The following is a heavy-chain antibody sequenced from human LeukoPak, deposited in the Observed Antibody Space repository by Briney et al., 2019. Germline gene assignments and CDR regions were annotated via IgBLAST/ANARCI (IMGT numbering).Heavy chain of an antibody. J-gene: IGHJ4*02. Sequence: GGSLRLSCAASGFTFSSYAMSWVRQAPGKGLEWVATIKHDGSEKYFMDSVKGRFIISRDNVENSLYLQMNNLRAEDTAFYYCVKPYYFSSGSFNWGQGTLVTVSS. CDR2: IKHDGSEK. V-gene: IGHV3-7*01. D-gene: IGHD3-10*01. CDR1: GFTFSSYA. CDR3: VKPYYFSSGSFN.